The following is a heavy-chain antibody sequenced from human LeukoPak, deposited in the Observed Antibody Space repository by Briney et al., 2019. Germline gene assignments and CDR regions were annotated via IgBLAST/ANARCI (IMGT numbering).Heavy chain of an antibody. D-gene: IGHD3-16*01. V-gene: IGHV4-59*08. CDR2: IYYSGST. J-gene: IGHJ5*02. Sequence: TPSETLSLTCTVSGGSISSYYWSWIRQPPGKGLEWIGYIYYSGSTNYNPSLKSRVTISVDTSKNQFSLKLSSVTAADTAVYYCARREKYVYANGVSVWFDPWGQGTLVTVSS. CDR3: ARREKYVYANGVSVWFDP. CDR1: GGSISSYY.